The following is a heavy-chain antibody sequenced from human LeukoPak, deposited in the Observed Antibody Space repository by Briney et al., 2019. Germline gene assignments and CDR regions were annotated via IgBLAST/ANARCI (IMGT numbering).Heavy chain of an antibody. D-gene: IGHD6-19*01. V-gene: IGHV4-59*12. CDR1: AGSIRSYY. J-gene: IGHJ4*02. Sequence: PSETLSLTCTISAGSIRSYYWSWIRQPPGKGLEWIASGDYSGGTYYNPSLESRVAISADMSKNQFSLKLTSVTGADTAVYYCAGERGEEYSSGWYKRNYFDNWGQGIRVTVSS. CDR2: GDYSGGT. CDR3: AGERGEEYSSGWYKRNYFDN.